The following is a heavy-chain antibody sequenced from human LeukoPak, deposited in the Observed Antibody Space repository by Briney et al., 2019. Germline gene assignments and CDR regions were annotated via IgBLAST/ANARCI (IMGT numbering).Heavy chain of an antibody. Sequence: ASVKVSCKASGYTFTVYWMHWVRQAPGEGLEWMGWINPNSGAPNYAQKFQGGVTMTRDTSISTAYMELSSLRSDDTAVSSCMRGGGSSWFDSWGQGTLVTASS. CDR1: GYTFTVYW. V-gene: IGHV1-2*02. D-gene: IGHD6-13*01. CDR2: INPNSGAP. J-gene: IGHJ5*01. CDR3: MRGGGSSWFDS.